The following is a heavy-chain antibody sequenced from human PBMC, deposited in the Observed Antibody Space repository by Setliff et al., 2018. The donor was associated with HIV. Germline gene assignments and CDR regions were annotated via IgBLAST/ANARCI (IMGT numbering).Heavy chain of an antibody. CDR3: AVDRHAFDI. Sequence: ASVKVSCKASGYTLTTYGISWVRQAPGQGLQWMGWLNTETGNSMYAQGFTGRFVFSLDPSVSTAYLQINSLNPDDGAVYYCAVDRHAFDIWGQGTVVTVSS. J-gene: IGHJ3*02. D-gene: IGHD5-12*01. CDR1: GYTLTTYG. V-gene: IGHV7-4-1*02. CDR2: LNTETGNS.